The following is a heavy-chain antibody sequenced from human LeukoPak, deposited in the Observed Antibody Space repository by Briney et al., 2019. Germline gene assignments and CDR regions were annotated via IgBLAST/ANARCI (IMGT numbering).Heavy chain of an antibody. J-gene: IGHJ6*02. D-gene: IGHD7-27*01. CDR1: GGSISSGGYY. CDR3: ARVPNWVDYYYGMDV. CDR2: IYYSGSA. Sequence: PSQTLSLTCTVSGGSISSGGYYWSWIRQHPGKGLEWIGYIYYSGSAYYNPSLKSRVTISVDTSKNQFSLKLSSVTAADTAVYYCARVPNWVDYYYGMDVWGQGTTVTVSS. V-gene: IGHV4-31*03.